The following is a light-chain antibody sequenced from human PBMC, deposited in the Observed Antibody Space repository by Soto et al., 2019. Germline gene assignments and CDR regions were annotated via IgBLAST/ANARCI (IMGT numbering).Light chain of an antibody. J-gene: IGKJ5*01. V-gene: IGKV2-28*01. Sequence: DIVMTQSPLSLPVTPGEPASISCRSSQSLLHLNGNNYLDWYLQKPGQSPQLLIYLGSNRASGVPDRLSGSGSGTDFTLKISRVEAEDVGIYYCMQALQNPVTFGQGTRLEIK. CDR1: QSLLHLNGNNY. CDR3: MQALQNPVT. CDR2: LGS.